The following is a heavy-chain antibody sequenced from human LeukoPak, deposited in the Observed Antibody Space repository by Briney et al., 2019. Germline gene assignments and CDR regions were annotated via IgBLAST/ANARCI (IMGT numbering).Heavy chain of an antibody. CDR1: GFTFRTYA. CDR3: ATGSGLWSPDY. Sequence: GGSLRLSCTGSGFTFRTYAFSWVRQAPGKGLEWVSATGSNGVTYYADSVKGRFTISRDNAKNRLYVQMNSLRADDTAVYYCATGSGLWSPDYWGQGTLVTVSS. CDR2: TGSNGVT. J-gene: IGHJ4*02. V-gene: IGHV3-23*01. D-gene: IGHD5-18*01.